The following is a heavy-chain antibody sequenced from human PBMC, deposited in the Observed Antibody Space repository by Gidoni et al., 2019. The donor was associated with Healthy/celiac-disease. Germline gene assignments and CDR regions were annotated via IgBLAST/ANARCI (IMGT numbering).Heavy chain of an antibody. J-gene: IGHJ4*02. Sequence: QVQLVQSGAEVKKPGASVKVSCTASGYTFTSYAMHWVRQAPGQRLEWMGWINAGNGNTKYSQKFQGRVTITRDTSASTAYMELSSLRSEDTAVYYCARDLGSFGELLPFDYWGQGTLVTVSS. D-gene: IGHD3-10*01. CDR1: GYTFTSYA. CDR2: INAGNGNT. CDR3: ARDLGSFGELLPFDY. V-gene: IGHV1-3*01.